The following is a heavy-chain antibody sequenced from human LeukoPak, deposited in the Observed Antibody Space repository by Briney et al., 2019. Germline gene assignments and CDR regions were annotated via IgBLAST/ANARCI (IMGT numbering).Heavy chain of an antibody. V-gene: IGHV3-30-3*01. CDR2: ISYDGSNK. D-gene: IGHD3-10*01. CDR3: ARDGEYYYGSGSYFDY. Sequence: GGSLRLSCAASGFTFSDYWMHWVRQAPGKGLEWVAVISYDGSNKYYADSVKGRFTISRDNSKNTLYLQMNSLRAEDTAVYYCARDGEYYYGSGSYFDYWGQGTLVTVSS. CDR1: GFTFSDYW. J-gene: IGHJ4*02.